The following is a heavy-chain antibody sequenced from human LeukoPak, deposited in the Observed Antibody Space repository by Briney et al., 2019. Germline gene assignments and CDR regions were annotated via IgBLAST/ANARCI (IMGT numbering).Heavy chain of an antibody. D-gene: IGHD3-22*01. CDR1: GGSISSYY. CDR3: ARGLRSYDSSGYYYGWYFDL. Sequence: SETLSLTCTVSGGSISSYYWSWIRQPPGKGLEWIGYIYYSGSTNYNPSLKSRVTISVDTSKNQFSLKLSSVTAADTAVYYRARGLRSYDSSGYYYGWYFDLWGRGTLVTVSS. J-gene: IGHJ2*01. CDR2: IYYSGST. V-gene: IGHV4-59*01.